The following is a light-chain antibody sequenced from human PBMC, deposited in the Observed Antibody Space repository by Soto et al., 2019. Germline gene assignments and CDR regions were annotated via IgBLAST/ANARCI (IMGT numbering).Light chain of an antibody. CDR2: GAS. CDR1: RSVSSSY. Sequence: EIVLTQSPGTLCLSPGDRATLSCRASRSVSSSYLAWYRQKPGQAPRLLIYGASTRATGIPARFSGSGSGTEFTLTISSLQSEDFAVYYCQQYNNWPRTFGQGTKVDI. CDR3: QQYNNWPRT. J-gene: IGKJ1*01. V-gene: IGKV3-15*01.